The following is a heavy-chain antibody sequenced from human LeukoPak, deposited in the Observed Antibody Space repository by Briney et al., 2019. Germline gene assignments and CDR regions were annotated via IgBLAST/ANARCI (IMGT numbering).Heavy chain of an antibody. Sequence: ASVKVSCKASGYTFTGYYMHWVRQAPGQGLEWMGRINPNSGGTNYAQKFQGRVTMTRDTSISTAYMELSRLRSDDTAVYYCARDPIVLMLYARIPDMDVWGKGTTVTVSS. V-gene: IGHV1-2*06. CDR3: ARDPIVLMLYARIPDMDV. CDR1: GYTFTGYY. D-gene: IGHD2-8*01. CDR2: INPNSGGT. J-gene: IGHJ6*03.